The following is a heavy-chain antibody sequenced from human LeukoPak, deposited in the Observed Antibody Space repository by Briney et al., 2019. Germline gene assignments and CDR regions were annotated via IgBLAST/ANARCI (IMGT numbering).Heavy chain of an antibody. V-gene: IGHV3-21*01. CDR3: ARGLGIAVAGRGIDY. CDR2: ISSSSGYI. Sequence: GGSLRLSCAASGFTFSSYSMSWVRQAPGKGLEWVSSISSSSGYIYYADSVKGRFTISRDNAKSSLYLQLNSLRAEDTAVYYCARGLGIAVAGRGIDYWGQGTLVTVSS. J-gene: IGHJ4*02. D-gene: IGHD6-19*01. CDR1: GFTFSSYS.